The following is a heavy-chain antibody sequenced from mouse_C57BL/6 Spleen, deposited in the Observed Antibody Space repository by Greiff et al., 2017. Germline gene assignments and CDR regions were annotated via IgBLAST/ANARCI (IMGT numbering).Heavy chain of an antibody. CDR1: GFTFSSYA. CDR3: TRDPFYYSGSSNWYFDV. V-gene: IGHV5-9-1*02. CDR2: ISSGGDYI. Sequence: DVHLVESGEGLVKPGGSLKLSCAASGFTFSSYAMSWVRQTPEKRLEWVAYISSGGDYIYYADTVKGRFTISRDNARNTLYLQMSSLKSEDTSMYYCTRDPFYYSGSSNWYFDVWGTGTTVTVSS. D-gene: IGHD1-1*01. J-gene: IGHJ1*03.